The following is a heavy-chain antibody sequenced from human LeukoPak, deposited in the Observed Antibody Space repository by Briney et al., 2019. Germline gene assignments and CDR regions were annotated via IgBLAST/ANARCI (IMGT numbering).Heavy chain of an antibody. J-gene: IGHJ4*02. CDR3: ARDEGDNGSGSYYY. V-gene: IGHV4-59*12. Sequence: SETLSLTCTVSGGSISSYYWSWIRQPPGKGLEWIGYIYYSGSTNYNPSLKSRVTISVDTSKNQFSLKLNSVTAADTAVYYCARDEGDNGSGSYYYWGQGTLVTISS. D-gene: IGHD3-10*01. CDR2: IYYSGST. CDR1: GGSISSYY.